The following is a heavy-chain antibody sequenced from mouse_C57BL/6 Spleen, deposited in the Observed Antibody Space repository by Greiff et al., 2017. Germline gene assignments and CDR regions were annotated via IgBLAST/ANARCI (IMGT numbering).Heavy chain of an antibody. CDR3: ARRGFNWDGAMDY. CDR2: IYPGDGDT. J-gene: IGHJ4*01. V-gene: IGHV1-80*01. D-gene: IGHD4-1*01. CDR1: GYAFSSYW. Sequence: QVQLKQSGAELVKPGASVTISCKASGYAFSSYWLNWVKQRPGKGLEWIGQIYPGDGDTNYNGKFKGKATLTADKSSSTAYMQLSSLTSEDSAVYFCARRGFNWDGAMDYWGQGTSVTVSS.